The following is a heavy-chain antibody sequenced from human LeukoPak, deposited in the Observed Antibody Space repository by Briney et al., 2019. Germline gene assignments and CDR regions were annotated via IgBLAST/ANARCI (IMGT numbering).Heavy chain of an antibody. V-gene: IGHV3-23*01. CDR2: ISGSGGNT. Sequence: GGSLRLSCAASGFMFSNYAMSWVRQAPGKGLEWVSGISGSGGNTYHADSVKGRFTISRDNSKNRLYLQMNSLRAEDAAVYYCAKGSEGGYSYGYHSDYGGQGTLVTVSS. D-gene: IGHD5-18*01. CDR1: GFMFSNYA. CDR3: AKGSEGGYSYGYHSDY. J-gene: IGHJ4*02.